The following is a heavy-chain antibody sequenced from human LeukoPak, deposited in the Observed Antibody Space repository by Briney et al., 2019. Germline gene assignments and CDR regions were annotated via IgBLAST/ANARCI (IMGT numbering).Heavy chain of an antibody. CDR3: ARGAHCSSTSCFHVGWFDP. J-gene: IGHJ5*02. V-gene: IGHV3-30-3*01. CDR2: ISYDGSNK. Sequence: SGGSLRLSCAASGFTFSSYAMHWVRQAPGKGLEWVAVISYDGSNKYYADSVKGRFTISRDNSKNTLYLQMNSLRAEDTAVYYCARGAHCSSTSCFHVGWFDPWGQGTLVTVSS. CDR1: GFTFSSYA. D-gene: IGHD2-2*01.